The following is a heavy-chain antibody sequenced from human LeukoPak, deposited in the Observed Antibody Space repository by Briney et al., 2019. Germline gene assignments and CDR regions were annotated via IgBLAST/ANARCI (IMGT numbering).Heavy chain of an antibody. CDR1: GGYMSSRVYY. CDR2: ISYSGTT. D-gene: IGHD2-8*01. CDR3: ARRCMTRAPFSFDY. Sequence: SETLSLTCTVSGGYMSSRVYYLGSLRHPPGKGLEWIALISYSGTTFYNPSLNSRVNISVDTSKNQLSPKLTSVTAADTAVYHCARRCMTRAPFSFDYWGGGILVSVSS. J-gene: IGHJ4*02. V-gene: IGHV4-39*01.